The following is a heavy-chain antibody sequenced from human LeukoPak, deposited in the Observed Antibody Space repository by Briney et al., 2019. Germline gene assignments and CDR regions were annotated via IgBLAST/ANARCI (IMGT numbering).Heavy chain of an antibody. D-gene: IGHD2-15*01. CDR2: INPSSGDT. V-gene: IGHV1-2*02. CDR1: GYIFTGHY. CDR3: ARGVVAATFYYYMDV. Sequence: ASVKVSCKASGYIFTGHYLHWVRQAPGQGLEWMGWINPSSGDTKSIQKFQGRVTLTRDTSISTAYMELSGLRSDDTAVYYCARGVVAATFYYYMDVWGKGTMVTVSS. J-gene: IGHJ6*03.